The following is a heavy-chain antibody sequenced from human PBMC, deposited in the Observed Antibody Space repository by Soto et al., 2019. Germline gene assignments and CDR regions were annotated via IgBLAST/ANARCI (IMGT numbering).Heavy chain of an antibody. J-gene: IGHJ5*02. Sequence: QVQLQESGPGLVNPSGPLSLTCAVSGGSITSNWWSWVRQPPGKGLGWIGEIHHSGSFNYNPSLRSRVTISIDKSKHQLSLNLTSVTAADTAVDYCVRNDWSRFDPWGQGTLVTVSS. CDR3: VRNDWSRFDP. V-gene: IGHV4-4*02. D-gene: IGHD3-9*01. CDR2: IHHSGSF. CDR1: GGSITSNW.